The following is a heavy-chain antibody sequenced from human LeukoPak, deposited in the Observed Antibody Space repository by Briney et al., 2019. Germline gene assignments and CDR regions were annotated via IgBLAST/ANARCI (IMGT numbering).Heavy chain of an antibody. CDR3: ALHSITMIAVATNSFDY. CDR1: GFTFSSYA. CDR2: ISGSGGST. D-gene: IGHD3-22*01. J-gene: IGHJ4*02. Sequence: PGGSLRLSCAASGFTFSSYAMSWVRQAPGKGLEWVSAISGSGGSTYYADSVKGRFTISRDNSKNTLYLQMNSLRAEDTAVYYCALHSITMIAVATNSFDYWGQGTLVTVSS. V-gene: IGHV3-23*01.